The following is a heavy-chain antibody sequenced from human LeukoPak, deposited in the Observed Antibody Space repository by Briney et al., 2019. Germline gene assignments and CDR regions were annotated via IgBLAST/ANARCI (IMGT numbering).Heavy chain of an antibody. D-gene: IGHD6-19*01. CDR3: ARQIGVAEYYFDY. CDR1: GGSISSSSYY. CDR2: IYYSGST. Sequence: SETLSLTCTVSGGSISSSSYYWGWIRQPPGKGLEWIGSIYYSGSTYYNPSLRSRVTISVDTSKNQFSLKLSSVTAADTAVYYCARQIGVAEYYFDYWGQGTLVTVSS. V-gene: IGHV4-39*01. J-gene: IGHJ4*02.